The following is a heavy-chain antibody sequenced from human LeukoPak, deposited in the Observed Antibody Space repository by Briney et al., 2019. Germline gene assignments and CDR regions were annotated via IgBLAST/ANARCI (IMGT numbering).Heavy chain of an antibody. V-gene: IGHV3-7*01. Sequence: PGGSLRLSCAASGFTFSVYWMSWVRQAPGKGLEWLANIKEDGSEKYYVDSVKGRFTISRDNAKNSLYLQMNSLRVEDTAVYYCARDAHLSYASGFDYWGQGILVPVSS. CDR2: IKEDGSEK. CDR3: ARDAHLSYASGFDY. CDR1: GFTFSVYW. D-gene: IGHD3-10*01. J-gene: IGHJ4*02.